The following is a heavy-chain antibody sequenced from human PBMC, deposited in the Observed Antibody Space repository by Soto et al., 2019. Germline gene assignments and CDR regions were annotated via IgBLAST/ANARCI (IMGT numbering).Heavy chain of an antibody. J-gene: IGHJ5*02. Sequence: GGSLRLSCAASGFTFSSYAMTWVRQAPGKGLEWVALINGGGDSAYYADSVKGRFTISRDNSRNTVYLQMNSLRGDDTALYYCVKNSGWFNTWGQGALVTVSS. D-gene: IGHD3-10*01. CDR2: INGGGDSA. CDR3: VKNSGWFNT. CDR1: GFTFSSYA. V-gene: IGHV3-23*01.